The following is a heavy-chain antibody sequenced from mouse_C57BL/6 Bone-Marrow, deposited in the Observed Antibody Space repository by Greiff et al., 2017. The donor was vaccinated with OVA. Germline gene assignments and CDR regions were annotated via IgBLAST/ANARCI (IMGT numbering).Heavy chain of an antibody. CDR3: TPRQPDY. CDR2: IDPETGGT. V-gene: IGHV1-15*01. J-gene: IGHJ2*01. D-gene: IGHD3-2*01. CDR1: GYTFTDYE. Sequence: VQLVESGAELVRPGASVTLSCKASGYTFTDYEMHWVKQTPVHGLEWIGAIDPETGGTAYNQKFKGKAILTADKSSSTAYMELRSLTSEDSAVYYCTPRQPDYWGQGTTLTVSS.